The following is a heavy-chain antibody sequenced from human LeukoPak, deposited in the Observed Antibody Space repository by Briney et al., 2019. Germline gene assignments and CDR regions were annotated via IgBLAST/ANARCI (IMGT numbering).Heavy chain of an antibody. CDR3: AMLTHSTVTQQYYFDY. CDR2: INPNSGGT. J-gene: IGHJ4*02. CDR1: GYTFTGYY. V-gene: IGHV1-2*02. Sequence: GTSVKVSCKASGYTFTGYYMHWVRQAPGQGLEWMGWINPNSGGTNYAQKFQGRVTMTRDTSISTAYMELSRLRSDDTAVYYCAMLTHSTVTQQYYFDYWGQGTLVTVSS. D-gene: IGHD4-17*01.